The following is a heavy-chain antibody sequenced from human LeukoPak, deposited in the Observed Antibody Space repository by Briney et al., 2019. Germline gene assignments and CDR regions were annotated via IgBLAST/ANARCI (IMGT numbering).Heavy chain of an antibody. V-gene: IGHV4-59*12. D-gene: IGHD4-17*01. Sequence: PSETLSLTCTVSGGSLSSYFWSWIRQPPGKGLEWIGYIHNSATTNCNPSLKSRVTISLDTAKNQFSLKLTSVTAADTAVYFCARSRGGFGDYGSWFDPCGQGTLVTVSS. CDR1: GGSLSSYF. J-gene: IGHJ5*02. CDR2: IHNSATT. CDR3: ARSRGGFGDYGSWFDP.